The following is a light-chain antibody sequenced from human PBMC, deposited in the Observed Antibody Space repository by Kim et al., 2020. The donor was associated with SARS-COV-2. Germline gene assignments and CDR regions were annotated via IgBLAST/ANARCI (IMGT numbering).Light chain of an antibody. CDR3: QSADGSGTYV. CDR2: KDN. CDR1: TLPEKQ. V-gene: IGLV3-25*03. Sequence: SYELTQPPSLSVSPGQTARNTCSGDTLPEKQTYWYQQKSGQAPLLVIYKDNERPSGIPGRFSGSSSGTTVTLTISGVQAEDDADYYCQSADGSGTYVFGT. J-gene: IGLJ1*01.